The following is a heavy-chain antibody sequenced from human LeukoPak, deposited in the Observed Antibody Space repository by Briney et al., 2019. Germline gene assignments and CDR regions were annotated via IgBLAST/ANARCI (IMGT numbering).Heavy chain of an antibody. J-gene: IGHJ3*02. CDR2: INHSGST. CDR1: GGSFSGYY. D-gene: IGHD3-16*01. V-gene: IGHV4-34*01. Sequence: SQTLSLTCAVYGGSFSGYYWSWIRQPPGKGLEWIGEINHSGSTNYNPSLKSRVTISEDTSKNQFSLKLSSVTAADTAVYYCAREREITSGAFDIWGQGTMVTVSS. CDR3: AREREITSGAFDI.